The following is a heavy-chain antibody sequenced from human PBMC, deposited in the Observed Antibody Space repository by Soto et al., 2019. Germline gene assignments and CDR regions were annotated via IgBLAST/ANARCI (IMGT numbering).Heavy chain of an antibody. CDR3: ARAKGGSSWYRGWFDP. CDR2: TYYRSKWYN. Sequence: PSQTLSLTCAISGDSVSSNSAAWNWIRQSPSRGLEWLGRTYYRSKWYNDYAVSVKSRMTINPDTSKNQFSLQLNSVTPEDTAVYYCARAKGGSSWYRGWFDPWGQGTLVTVSS. J-gene: IGHJ5*02. CDR1: GDSVSSNSAA. D-gene: IGHD6-13*01. V-gene: IGHV6-1*01.